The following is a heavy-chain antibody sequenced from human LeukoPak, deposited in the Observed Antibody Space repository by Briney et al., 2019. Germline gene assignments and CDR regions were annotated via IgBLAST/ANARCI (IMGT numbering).Heavy chain of an antibody. J-gene: IGHJ4*02. CDR2: ISYDGSNK. D-gene: IGHD2-15*01. CDR1: GFTFSSYA. V-gene: IGHV3-30*04. Sequence: GGSLRLSCAASGFTFSSYAMHWVRQAPGKGLEWVAVISYDGSNKYCADSVKGRFTISRDNSKNTLYLQMNSLRAEDTAVYYCAPWRGSCYSGPTPCEFDYWGQGTLVTVSS. CDR3: APWRGSCYSGPTPCEFDY.